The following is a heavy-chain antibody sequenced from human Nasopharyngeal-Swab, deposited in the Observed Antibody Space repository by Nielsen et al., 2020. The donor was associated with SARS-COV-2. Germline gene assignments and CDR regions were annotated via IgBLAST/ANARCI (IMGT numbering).Heavy chain of an antibody. Sequence: WIRQPPGKGLEWIGSIYYSGSTYYNPSLKSRVTISVDTSKNQFSLKLSSVTAADTAVYYCARRDYYDSSDLGAFDIWGQGIMVTVSS. CDR3: ARRDYYDSSDLGAFDI. CDR2: IYYSGST. V-gene: IGHV4-39*01. D-gene: IGHD3-22*01. J-gene: IGHJ3*02.